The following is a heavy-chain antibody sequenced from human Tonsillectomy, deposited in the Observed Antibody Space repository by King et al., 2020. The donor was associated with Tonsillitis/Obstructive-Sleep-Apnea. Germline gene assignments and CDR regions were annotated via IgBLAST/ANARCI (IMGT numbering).Heavy chain of an antibody. J-gene: IGHJ4*02. Sequence: VQMVESGGGLVQPGGSLRLSCAASGLNVTSNYMSWVRKTPGKGLEWVSLINSGGSTYYADSVKGRFTISRDNSKNTLYLQMNSLRAEDTAVYYCATPEGLHYWGQGTLDTVST. CDR2: INSGGST. CDR3: ATPEGLHY. CDR1: GLNVTSNY. V-gene: IGHV3-66*01.